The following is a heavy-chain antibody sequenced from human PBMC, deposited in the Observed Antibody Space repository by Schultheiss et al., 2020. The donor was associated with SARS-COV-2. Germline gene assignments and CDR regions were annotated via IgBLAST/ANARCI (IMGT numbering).Heavy chain of an antibody. CDR1: GGSFSGYY. V-gene: IGHV4-4*07. CDR2: IYTSGST. Sequence: SETLSLTCAVYGGSFSGYYWSWIRQPAGKGLEWIGRIYTSGSTNYNPSLKSRVTISVDTSKNQFSLKLSSVTAADTAVYYCARELSSSWWYFDYWGQGTLVTVSS. D-gene: IGHD6-6*01. CDR3: ARELSSSWWYFDY. J-gene: IGHJ4*02.